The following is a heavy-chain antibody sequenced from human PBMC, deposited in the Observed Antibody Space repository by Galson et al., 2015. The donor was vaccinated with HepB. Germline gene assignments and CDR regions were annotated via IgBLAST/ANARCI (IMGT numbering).Heavy chain of an antibody. V-gene: IGHV3-21*01. CDR2: ISSSSSYI. J-gene: IGHJ4*02. CDR1: GFTFSSYS. D-gene: IGHD1-1*01. Sequence: SLRLSCAASGFTFSSYSMNWVRQAPGKGLEWVSSISSSSSYIYYADSVKGRFTISRDNAKNSLYLQMNSLRAEDTAVYYCASLTGTTPYFDYWGQGTLVTVSS. CDR3: ASLTGTTPYFDY.